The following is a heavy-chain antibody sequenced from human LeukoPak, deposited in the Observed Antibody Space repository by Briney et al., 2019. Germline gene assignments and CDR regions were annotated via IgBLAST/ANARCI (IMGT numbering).Heavy chain of an antibody. CDR2: ISSSSSTI. CDR1: GFTFSSYS. J-gene: IGHJ5*02. Sequence: GGSLRLSCAASGFTFSSYSMNWVRQAPGKGLEWVSYISSSSSTIYYADSVKGRFTISRDNAKNSLYLQMNSLRAEDTAVYYCARGGDIVVVPAARRSWFDPWGQGTLVTVSS. D-gene: IGHD2-2*01. CDR3: ARGGDIVVVPAARRSWFDP. V-gene: IGHV3-48*04.